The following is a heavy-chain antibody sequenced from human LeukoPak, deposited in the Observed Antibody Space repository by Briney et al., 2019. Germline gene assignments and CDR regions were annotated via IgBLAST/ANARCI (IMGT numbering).Heavy chain of an antibody. CDR3: ARAYSGSYDAFDI. CDR1: GFTVGSNY. CDR2: IYSGGST. Sequence: PEGSLRLSCAASGFTVGSNYMSWVRQAPGKGLEWVSVIYSGGSTYYADSVKGRFTISRDNSKNTLYLQMNSLRAEDTAVYYCARAYSGSYDAFDIWGQGTMVTVSS. D-gene: IGHD1-26*01. V-gene: IGHV3-53*01. J-gene: IGHJ3*02.